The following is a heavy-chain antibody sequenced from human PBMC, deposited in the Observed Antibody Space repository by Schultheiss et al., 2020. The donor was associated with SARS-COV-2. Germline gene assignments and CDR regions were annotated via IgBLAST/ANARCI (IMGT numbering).Heavy chain of an antibody. D-gene: IGHD3-22*01. J-gene: IGHJ3*02. V-gene: IGHV4-38-2*01. CDR2: IYHSGIT. CDR1: GYSISSGYY. CDR3: ATVSSDSGGYYYVWSAFDI. Sequence: SETLSLTCAVSGYSISSGYYWGWIRQPPGKGLEWIGSIYHSGITYYNPSLKSRVTISVDTSKNQFYLKLSSVTAADTAVYYCATVSSDSGGYYYVWSAFDIWGQGTMVTVSS.